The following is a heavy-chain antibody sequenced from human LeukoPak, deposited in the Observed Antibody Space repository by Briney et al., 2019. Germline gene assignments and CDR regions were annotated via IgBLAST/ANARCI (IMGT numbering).Heavy chain of an antibody. CDR2: IRYDGSNK. V-gene: IGHV3-30*02. CDR3: AKGGYCSGGSCYPRWFDP. J-gene: IGHJ5*02. CDR1: GFTFSSYG. D-gene: IGHD2-15*01. Sequence: PGGSLRLSCAASGFTFSSYGMHWVRQAPGKGLEWVAFIRYDGSNKYYADSVKGRFTISRDNSKNTLYLQMNSLRAEDTAVYYCAKGGYCSGGSCYPRWFDPWGQGTLVTVSS.